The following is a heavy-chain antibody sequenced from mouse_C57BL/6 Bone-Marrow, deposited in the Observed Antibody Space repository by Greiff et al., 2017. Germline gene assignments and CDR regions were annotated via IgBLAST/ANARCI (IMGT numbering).Heavy chain of an antibody. CDR2: IDPSDSET. CDR1: GYTFTSYW. D-gene: IGHD1-1*01. CDR3: ARLIYYYGSSYGDY. V-gene: IGHV1-52*01. Sequence: QVQLQQPGAELVRPGSSVKLSCKASGYTFTSYWMHWVKQRPIQGLEWIGNIDPSDSETHYNQKFKDKATLTVDKSSSTAYMQLSSLTSEDSAVYYWARLIYYYGSSYGDYWGQGTTLTVSS. J-gene: IGHJ2*01.